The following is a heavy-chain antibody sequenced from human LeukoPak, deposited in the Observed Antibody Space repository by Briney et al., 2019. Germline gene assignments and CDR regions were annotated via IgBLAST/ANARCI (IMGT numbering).Heavy chain of an antibody. J-gene: IGHJ4*02. CDR1: GFTFSSYE. CDR2: ISSSGSTI. Sequence: KSGGSLRLSCAASGFTFSSYEMNWVRQAPGKGLEWVSYISSSGSTIYYADSVKGRFTISRDNAKNSLYLQMNSQRGEDTAVYYCARDCDGRTGCYVRDYWGQGTPVTVSS. D-gene: IGHD2-2*01. V-gene: IGHV3-48*03. CDR3: ARDCDGRTGCYVRDY.